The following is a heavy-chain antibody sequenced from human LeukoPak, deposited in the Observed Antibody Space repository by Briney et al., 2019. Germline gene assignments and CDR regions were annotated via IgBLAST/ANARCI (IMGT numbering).Heavy chain of an antibody. Sequence: SETLSLTCTVSGGSIISGNYYWSWIRQHPGQGLEWIGYIHYGGSTSYNPSLKSRVTISVDTSKNQFSLKLNSVTEADTAVYYCARVGNYLDFWGQGTLVTVSS. V-gene: IGHV4-31*03. CDR2: IHYGGST. J-gene: IGHJ4*02. CDR1: GGSIISGNYY. D-gene: IGHD6-13*01. CDR3: ARVGNYLDF.